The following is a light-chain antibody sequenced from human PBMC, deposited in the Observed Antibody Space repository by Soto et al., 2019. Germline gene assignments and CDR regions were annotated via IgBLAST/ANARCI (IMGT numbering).Light chain of an antibody. Sequence: QSALTQPASVSGSPGQSITISCTGTTSDVGSYNLVSWYQQHPGKAPKLMIYEVTKRPSGVSNRFSGSKSGNTASLTISGIQAEEEADYYCCSFAGSTTLYVFGTGTKVTVL. CDR2: EVT. V-gene: IGLV2-23*02. J-gene: IGLJ1*01. CDR3: CSFAGSTTLYV. CDR1: TSDVGSYNL.